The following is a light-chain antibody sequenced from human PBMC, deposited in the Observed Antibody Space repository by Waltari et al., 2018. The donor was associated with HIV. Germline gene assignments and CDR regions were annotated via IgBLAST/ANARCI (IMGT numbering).Light chain of an antibody. CDR3: QQYTNWPLT. Sequence: EIVMTQSPATLSVSPGERATLSCRASQSLSSNLAWYQQKPCQAPRLLIYGESTRATGIPARFSGSGSGTEFTLTISSLQSEDFAVYYCQQYTNWPLTFGGGTKVEIK. CDR2: GES. CDR1: QSLSSN. J-gene: IGKJ4*01. V-gene: IGKV3-15*01.